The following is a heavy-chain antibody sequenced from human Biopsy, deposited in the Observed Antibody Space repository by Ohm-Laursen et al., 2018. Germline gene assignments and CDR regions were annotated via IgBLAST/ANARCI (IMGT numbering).Heavy chain of an antibody. CDR2: ISPYNGDT. V-gene: IGHV1-18*01. CDR1: GYTFTNYG. J-gene: IGHJ6*02. CDR3: ARVPAYPSIDGYYGLDL. Sequence: SSVKVSCKASGYTFTNYGISWVRQAPGQGLEWMGWISPYNGDTDYAQKLQGRVTMTTDTSTNTAHMELRSLRSDDTAIYYCARVPAYPSIDGYYGLDLWGQGTTVIVSS. D-gene: IGHD2-15*01.